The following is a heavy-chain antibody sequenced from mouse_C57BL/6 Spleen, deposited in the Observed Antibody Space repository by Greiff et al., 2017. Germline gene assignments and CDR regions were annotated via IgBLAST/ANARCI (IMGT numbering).Heavy chain of an antibody. CDR2: IYPGNSDT. J-gene: IGHJ1*03. V-gene: IGHV1-5*01. CDR1: GYTFTSYW. D-gene: IGHD2-4*01. CDR3: TRNYDPHLYFDV. Sequence: VQLQQSGTVLARPGASVKMSCKTSGYTFTSYWLHWVKQRPGQGLEWIGAIYPGNSDTSYNQKFKGKAKLTAVTSASTAYMELSSLTNEDSAVYCCTRNYDPHLYFDVWGTGTTGTVSS.